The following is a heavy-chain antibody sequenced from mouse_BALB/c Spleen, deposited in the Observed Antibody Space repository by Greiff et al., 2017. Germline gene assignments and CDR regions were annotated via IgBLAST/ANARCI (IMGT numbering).Heavy chain of an antibody. CDR1: GFAFSSYD. CDR2: ISSGGGST. Sequence: DVHLVESGGGLVKPGGSLKLSCAASGFAFSSYDMSWVRQTPEKRLEWVAYISSGGGSTYYPDTVKGRFTISRDNAKNTLYLQMSSLKSEDTAMYHCARHGYYGSSPFAYWGQGTLVTVSA. J-gene: IGHJ3*01. D-gene: IGHD1-1*01. CDR3: ARHGYYGSSPFAY. V-gene: IGHV5-12-1*01.